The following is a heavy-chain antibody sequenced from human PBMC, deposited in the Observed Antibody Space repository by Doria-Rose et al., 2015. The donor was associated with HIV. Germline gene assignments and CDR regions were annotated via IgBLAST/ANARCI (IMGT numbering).Heavy chain of an antibody. CDR2: IYSGAAP. CDR1: GLIVNNNY. Sequence: SCLASGLIVNNNYMGWFRQAPGKGLEWVSVIYSGAAPYYADSVKGRFTISRDSSKNTLYLQMSSLTAEDTAMYYCARVSSYYHVDFDHWGQGTLVTVSS. J-gene: IGHJ4*02. V-gene: IGHV3-66*01. D-gene: IGHD3-22*01. CDR3: ARVSSYYHVDFDH.